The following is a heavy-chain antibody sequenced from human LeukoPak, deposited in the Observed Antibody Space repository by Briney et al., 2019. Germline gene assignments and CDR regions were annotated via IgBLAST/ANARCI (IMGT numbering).Heavy chain of an antibody. CDR2: IAVYNGDT. D-gene: IGHD6-19*01. CDR1: GYTFTSYG. V-gene: IGHV1-18*01. CDR3: ARQAGYSTGWYGGYYFDH. J-gene: IGHJ4*02. Sequence: ASVKVSYKASGYTFTSYGISWVRQAPGQGPEWMGWIAVYNGDTKFLLKFQGRVTLTTDASTNTAYMELRSLTSDDTAVYYCARQAGYSTGWYGGYYFDHWGQGTPVTVSA.